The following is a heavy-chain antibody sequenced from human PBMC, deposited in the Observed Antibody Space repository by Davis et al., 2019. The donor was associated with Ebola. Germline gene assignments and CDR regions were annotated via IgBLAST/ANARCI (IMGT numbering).Heavy chain of an antibody. V-gene: IGHV3-73*01. D-gene: IGHD7-27*01. CDR1: GFTFSGSA. CDR3: SSTLGTLDY. J-gene: IGHJ4*02. Sequence: GESLKISCAASGFTFSGSAMHWVRQASGKGLEWVGRIRSKANSYATAYAASVKGRFNISRDDSKNMAYLQMNSLKSEDTAVYYCSSTLGTLDYWGQGTLVTVSS. CDR2: IRSKANSYAT.